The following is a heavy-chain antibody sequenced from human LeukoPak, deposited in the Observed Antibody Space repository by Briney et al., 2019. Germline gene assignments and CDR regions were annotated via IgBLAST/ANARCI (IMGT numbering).Heavy chain of an antibody. Sequence: PSETLSLTCAVYGGSFSGYYWSWIRQPPGKGLEWIGEINHSGSTNYNPSLKSRVTISVDTSKNQFSLKLSSVTAADTAVYYCARFPAWSGGGDFRWYFDLWGRGTLVTVSS. J-gene: IGHJ2*01. CDR1: GGSFSGYY. D-gene: IGHD2-21*02. V-gene: IGHV4-34*01. CDR3: ARFPAWSGGGDFRWYFDL. CDR2: INHSGST.